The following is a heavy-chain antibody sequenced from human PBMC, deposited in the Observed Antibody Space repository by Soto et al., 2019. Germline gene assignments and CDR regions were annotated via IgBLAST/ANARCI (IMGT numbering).Heavy chain of an antibody. Sequence: ASVKVSCKASGYTFTSYDINWVRQATGQGLEWMGWMNTNSGNTGYAQKFQGRVTMTRNTSISTAYMELSSLRSEDTAVYYCARERAARLSYYYGMDVWGQGTTVTVSS. CDR3: ARERAARLSYYYGMDV. J-gene: IGHJ6*02. CDR1: GYTFTSYD. CDR2: MNTNSGNT. V-gene: IGHV1-8*01. D-gene: IGHD6-6*01.